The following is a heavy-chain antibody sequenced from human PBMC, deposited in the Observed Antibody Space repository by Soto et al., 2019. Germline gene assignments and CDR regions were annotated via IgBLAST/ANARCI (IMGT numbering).Heavy chain of an antibody. J-gene: IGHJ2*01. CDR1: GGSIISSSYY. D-gene: IGHD3-9*01. V-gene: IGHV4-39*01. CDR3: ARRDYDILTGYSWGYFDL. Sequence: PAETLSLTCTVSGGSIISSSYYWVCMGQGPGKGLELIGSIYYSGSTYYNPSLKSRVTISVDTSKNQFSLKLSSVTAADTAVYYCARRDYDILTGYSWGYFDLWGRGTLVTVSS. CDR2: IYYSGST.